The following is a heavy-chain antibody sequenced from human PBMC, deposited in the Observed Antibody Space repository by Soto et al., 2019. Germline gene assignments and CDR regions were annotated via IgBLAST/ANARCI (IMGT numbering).Heavy chain of an antibody. CDR3: ARKDKSGYFNWFDP. CDR2: IFPSDSDT. V-gene: IGHV5-51*01. J-gene: IGHJ5*02. D-gene: IGHD3-22*01. CDR1: GYRFTSYW. Sequence: GESLKSSWRTSGYRFTSYWIAWVRQMPGKGLEWMGIIFPSDSDTRYSPSFQGQVTISADRSTSTVFLQWASLKASDTAVYFCARKDKSGYFNWFDPWGQGTLVPVSS.